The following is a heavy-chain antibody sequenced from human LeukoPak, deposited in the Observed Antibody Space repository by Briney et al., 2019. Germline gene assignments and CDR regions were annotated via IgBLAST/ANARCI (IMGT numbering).Heavy chain of an antibody. CDR2: INHSGST. Sequence: PSETLSLTCAVYGGSFSGYYWSWIRQPPGKGLEWIGKINHSGSTNYNPSLKSRVTIPVDTSKNQFSLKLSSVTAADTAVYYCAREKIAAAGPRGYFDYWGQGTLVTVSS. J-gene: IGHJ4*02. CDR3: AREKIAAAGPRGYFDY. D-gene: IGHD6-13*01. CDR1: GGSFSGYY. V-gene: IGHV4-34*01.